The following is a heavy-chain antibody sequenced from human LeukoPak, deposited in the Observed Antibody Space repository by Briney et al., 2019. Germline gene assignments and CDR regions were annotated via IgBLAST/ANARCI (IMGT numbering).Heavy chain of an antibody. CDR2: KSYDGSNK. CDR1: GFTFSSYA. V-gene: IGHV3-30*01. D-gene: IGHD3-10*01. J-gene: IGHJ4*02. Sequence: PGRSLRLSCAASGFTFSSYAMHWVRQAPGKGLEWVAVKSYDGSNKYYADSVKGRFTISRDNSKNTLYLQMNSLRAEDTAVYYCARALVRGVIPDGADYWGQGTLVTVSS. CDR3: ARALVRGVIPDGADY.